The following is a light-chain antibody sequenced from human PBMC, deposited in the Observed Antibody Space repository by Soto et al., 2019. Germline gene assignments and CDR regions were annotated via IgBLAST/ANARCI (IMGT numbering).Light chain of an antibody. CDR2: AAS. J-gene: IGKJ2*01. Sequence: AIRMTQSPSSLSTSTGDRVTITCRASQNISSNLAWYQQKPGKAPKLLIYAASTWHSGVPSRFSGSGSGTDFTLAILCYESDDVSTYQCHKYWSYPQTFGQGTKLEIK. V-gene: IGKV1-8*01. CDR1: QNISSN. CDR3: HKYWSYPQT.